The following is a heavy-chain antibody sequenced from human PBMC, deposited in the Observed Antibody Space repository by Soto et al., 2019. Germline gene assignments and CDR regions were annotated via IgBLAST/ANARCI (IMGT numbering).Heavy chain of an antibody. CDR3: AKIDDSSGDDAFDI. CDR1: GGTFSSYA. CDR2: IIPIFGTA. V-gene: IGHV1-69*13. D-gene: IGHD3-22*01. Sequence: GASVKVSCKASGGTFSSYAISWVRQAPGQGLEWMGGIIPIFGTANYAQKFQGRVTITADESTSTAYMELSSLRSEDTAVYYCAKIDDSSGDDAFDIWGQGTMVTVSS. J-gene: IGHJ3*02.